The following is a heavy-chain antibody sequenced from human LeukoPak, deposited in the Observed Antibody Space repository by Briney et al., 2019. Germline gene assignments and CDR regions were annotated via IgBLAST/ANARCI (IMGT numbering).Heavy chain of an antibody. Sequence: SETLSLTCTISGGSISSDYWSWIRQPAGKALAWIGRIYTSGSTNYNPSLKSRVTISVDTSKNQFSLKLSSVTAADTAVYYCAGGYNYHDAFDIWGQGTMVTVSS. CDR2: IYTSGST. CDR3: AGGYNYHDAFDI. CDR1: GGSISSDY. D-gene: IGHD5-18*01. V-gene: IGHV4-4*07. J-gene: IGHJ3*02.